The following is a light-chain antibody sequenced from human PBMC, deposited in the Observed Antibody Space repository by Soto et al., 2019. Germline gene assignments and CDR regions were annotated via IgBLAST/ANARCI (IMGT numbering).Light chain of an antibody. CDR3: QQYNNWPPVT. J-gene: IGKJ4*01. CDR1: QSVRSN. V-gene: IGKV3D-15*01. Sequence: EIVMTQSPATLSVSPGERATLSCRASQSVRSNLAWYQQKPGQAPRLLMYGASTRATGIPARFSGSGSGTEFTLTISSLQSEDFAVYFCQQYNNWPPVTFGGGTKVEIK. CDR2: GAS.